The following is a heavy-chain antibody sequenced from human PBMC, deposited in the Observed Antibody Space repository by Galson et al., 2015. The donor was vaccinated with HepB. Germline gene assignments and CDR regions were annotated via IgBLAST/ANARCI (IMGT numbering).Heavy chain of an antibody. V-gene: IGHV3-30-3*01. CDR1: GFTFSSYA. CDR3: ARGEYYYDSSDGGPYDY. J-gene: IGHJ4*02. CDR2: ISYDGSNK. Sequence: SLRLSCAASGFTFSSYAMHWVRQAPGKGLEWVAVISYDGSNKYYADSVKGRFTISRDNSKNTLYLQMNSLRAEDTAVYYCARGEYYYDSSDGGPYDYWGQGTLATVSS. D-gene: IGHD3-22*01.